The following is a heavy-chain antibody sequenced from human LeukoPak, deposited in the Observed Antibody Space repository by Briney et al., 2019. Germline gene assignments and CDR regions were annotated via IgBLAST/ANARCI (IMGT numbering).Heavy chain of an antibody. J-gene: IGHJ4*02. D-gene: IGHD5-18*01. V-gene: IGHV3-21*01. CDR1: GFTFSTYG. CDR2: ISTSGST. Sequence: GGSLRLSCAGSGFTFSTYGMSWVRQAPGKGLERVSGISTSGSTYYADPVKGRFTISRDNAKNSLYLQMNSLRAEDTAVYYCARDLIQLWLIDHWGQGTLVTVSS. CDR3: ARDLIQLWLIDH.